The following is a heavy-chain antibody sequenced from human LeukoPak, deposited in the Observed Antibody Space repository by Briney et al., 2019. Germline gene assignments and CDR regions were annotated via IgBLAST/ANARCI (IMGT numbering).Heavy chain of an antibody. Sequence: GVSLRLSCAASGCTFSSYAMHWVREAPCKGLEWVAVISYDGSNKYYADSVKGRFTISRDSSKNTLYLQMNSLRAEDTAVYYCAKAPGYYDSSGDYFEYWGQGTLVTVSS. CDR3: AKAPGYYDSSGDYFEY. CDR2: ISYDGSNK. V-gene: IGHV3-30-3*01. CDR1: GCTFSSYA. J-gene: IGHJ4*02. D-gene: IGHD3-22*01.